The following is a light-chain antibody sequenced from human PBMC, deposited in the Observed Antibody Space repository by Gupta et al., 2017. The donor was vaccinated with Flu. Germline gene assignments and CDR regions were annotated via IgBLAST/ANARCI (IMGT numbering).Light chain of an antibody. Sequence: SGDALPKKYASWYQQKPGQAPVLLIFKDTETPSGIPARFSGSTSGTTVTLTIPGVQAEDEADYYCQSADSSGTGVFGGGTKLAVL. CDR1: ALPKKY. V-gene: IGLV3-25*03. CDR3: QSADSSGTGV. J-gene: IGLJ3*02. CDR2: KDT.